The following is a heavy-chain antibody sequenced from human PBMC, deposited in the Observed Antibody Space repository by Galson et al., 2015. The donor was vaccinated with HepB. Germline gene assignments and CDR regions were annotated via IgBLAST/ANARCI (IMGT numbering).Heavy chain of an antibody. Sequence: SVKVSCKVSGYTLTELSMHWVRQAPGKGLEWMGGFDLEDGETIYAQKFQGRVTMTEDTSTDTAYMELSSLRSEDTAVYYCATDRYRIAAGDPYGMDVWGQGTTVTVSS. V-gene: IGHV1-24*01. J-gene: IGHJ6*02. D-gene: IGHD6-13*01. CDR3: ATDRYRIAAGDPYGMDV. CDR2: FDLEDGET. CDR1: GYTLTELS.